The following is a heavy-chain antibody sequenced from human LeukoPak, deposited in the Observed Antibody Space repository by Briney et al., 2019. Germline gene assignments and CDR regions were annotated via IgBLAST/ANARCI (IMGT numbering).Heavy chain of an antibody. CDR3: AKDLPAAYFDY. CDR2: ISYDGSNK. Sequence: GGSLRLSCVASGFTFSSYWMHWVRQAPGKGLEWVAVISYDGSNKYYADSVKGRFTISRDNSKNTLYLQMNSLRAEDTAVYHCAKDLPAAYFDYWGQGTLVTVSS. D-gene: IGHD2-2*01. CDR1: GFTFSSYW. J-gene: IGHJ4*02. V-gene: IGHV3-30*18.